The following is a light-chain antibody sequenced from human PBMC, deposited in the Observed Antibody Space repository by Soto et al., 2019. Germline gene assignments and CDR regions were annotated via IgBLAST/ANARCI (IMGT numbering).Light chain of an antibody. CDR3: QQYGSSRWT. V-gene: IGKV3-20*01. CDR1: QSVSSSY. CDR2: AAS. Sequence: EVVLTQSPGTLSLSPGERTTLSCRASQSVSSSYLAWYQQKPGQAPRLLIYAASSRATGIPGRFSGSGSGTDFTLTISRLEPEDFAVYYCQQYGSSRWTFGQGTKVDIK. J-gene: IGKJ1*01.